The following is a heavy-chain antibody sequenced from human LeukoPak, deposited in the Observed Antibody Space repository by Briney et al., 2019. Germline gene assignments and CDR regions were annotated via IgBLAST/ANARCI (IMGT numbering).Heavy chain of an antibody. Sequence: PGGSLRLSCAASGFTFSSYGMHWVRQAPGKGLEWVAVISYDGSSKYYADSVKGRFTISRDNSKNTLYLQMNSLRAEDTAVYYCANLALAGTGFDYWGQGTLVTVSS. CDR2: ISYDGSSK. CDR3: ANLALAGTGFDY. D-gene: IGHD6-19*01. CDR1: GFTFSSYG. J-gene: IGHJ4*02. V-gene: IGHV3-30*18.